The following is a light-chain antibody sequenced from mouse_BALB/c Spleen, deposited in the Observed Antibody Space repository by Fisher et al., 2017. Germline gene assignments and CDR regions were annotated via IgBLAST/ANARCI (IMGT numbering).Light chain of an antibody. J-gene: IGKJ4*01. Sequence: IVLTQSPAIMSASPGEKVTMTCSASSSVSYMYWYRQKPRSSPKPWIYLTSNLASGVPARFSGSGSGTSYSLTISSMEAEDAATYYCQQWSSYPFTFGSGTKLEIK. CDR1: SSVSY. V-gene: IGKV4-68*01. CDR2: LTS. CDR3: QQWSSYPFT.